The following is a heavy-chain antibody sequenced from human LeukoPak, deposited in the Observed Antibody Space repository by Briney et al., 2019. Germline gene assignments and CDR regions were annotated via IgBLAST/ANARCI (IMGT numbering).Heavy chain of an antibody. CDR3: ARGGLITMIREPLRYYYMDV. V-gene: IGHV3-23*01. CDR1: GFTFSSYA. CDR2: ISGSGGST. D-gene: IGHD3-10*01. J-gene: IGHJ6*03. Sequence: PGGSLRLSCAASGFTFSSYAMSWVRQAPGKGLDWVSAISGSGGSTNYADSVKGRFTISRDNSKNTLYLQMNSLRAEDTAVYYCARGGLITMIREPLRYYYMDVWGKGTTVTISS.